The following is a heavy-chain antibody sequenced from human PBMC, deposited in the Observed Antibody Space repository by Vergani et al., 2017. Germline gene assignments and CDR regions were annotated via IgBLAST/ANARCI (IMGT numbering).Heavy chain of an antibody. V-gene: IGHV1-69*01. CDR3: ARDGLTYYSSSSASNWFDP. CDR1: GGTFSSYA. D-gene: IGHD6-6*01. Sequence: QVQLVQSGAEVKKPGSSVKVSCKASGGTFSSYAISWVRQAPGQGLEWMGGIIPIFGTANYAQKFQGRVTITADESTSTAYMELSSLRSEDTAVYYCARDGLTYYSSSSASNWFDPWGQGTLVTVSS. J-gene: IGHJ5*02. CDR2: IIPIFGTA.